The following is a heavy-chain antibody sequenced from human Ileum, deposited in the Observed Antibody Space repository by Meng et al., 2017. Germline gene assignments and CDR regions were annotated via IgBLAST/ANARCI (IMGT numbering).Heavy chain of an antibody. CDR1: GFTFSSYE. CDR2: ISSSGSTI. V-gene: IGHV3-48*03. Sequence: GGSLRLSCAASGFTFSSYEMNWVRQAPGKGLEWVSYISSSGSTIYYADSVKGRFTISRDNAKNSLYLQMNSLRAEDTAVYYCARDAAMGAFDDWGQGTLVTVSS. D-gene: IGHD5-18*01. J-gene: IGHJ4*02. CDR3: ARDAAMGAFDD.